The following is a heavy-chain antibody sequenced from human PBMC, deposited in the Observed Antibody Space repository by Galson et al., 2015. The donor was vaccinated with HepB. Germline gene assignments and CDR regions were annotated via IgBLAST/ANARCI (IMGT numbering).Heavy chain of an antibody. D-gene: IGHD2-21*01. J-gene: IGHJ2*01. CDR3: ARGIFSSWYFDL. CDR2: IYYSGST. CDR1: GGSISNYY. V-gene: IGHV4-59*01. Sequence: ETLSLTCSVSGGSISNYYWSWIRQPPGKGLEWIGYIYYSGSTNYNPSLESRVTISVDTSKNQFSLKLSSVTAADTAVYYCARGIFSSWYFDLWGRGTLVTVSS.